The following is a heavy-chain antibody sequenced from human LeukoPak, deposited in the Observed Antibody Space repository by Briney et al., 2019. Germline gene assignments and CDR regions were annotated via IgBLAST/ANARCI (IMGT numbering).Heavy chain of an antibody. CDR2: IWYDGSNK. J-gene: IGHJ5*02. CDR1: GFTFSSYG. D-gene: IGHD3-22*01. Sequence: PGTSLRLSCAASGFTFSSYGMHWVRQAPGKGLEWVAVIWYDGSNKYYADSVKGRFTISRDNSKNTLYLQMNSLRAEDTAVYYCARGFVQYYYDSSGYYNWFDPWGQGTLVTVSS. CDR3: ARGFVQYYYDSSGYYNWFDP. V-gene: IGHV3-33*01.